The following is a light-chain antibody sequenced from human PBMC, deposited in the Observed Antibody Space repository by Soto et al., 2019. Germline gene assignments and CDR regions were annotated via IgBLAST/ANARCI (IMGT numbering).Light chain of an antibody. Sequence: IVMTQSPATLSVSPGGRASLSCRATHSVSNNLAWYQQKPGQAPRLLIYGASTPAPGIAGRCSSTGSVTEFSRLITSPESDDVPLCYCHPYYNAGYTFGQGTHVEI. CDR2: GAS. J-gene: IGKJ1*01. CDR1: HSVSNN. V-gene: IGKV3-15*01. CDR3: HPYYNAGYT.